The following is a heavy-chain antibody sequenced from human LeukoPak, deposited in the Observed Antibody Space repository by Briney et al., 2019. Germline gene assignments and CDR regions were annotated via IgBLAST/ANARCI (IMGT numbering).Heavy chain of an antibody. CDR3: ARGAYDYNIDY. Sequence: SETLSLTCTVSGGSISSYYWSWIRQPPGKGLEWIGYIYYSGSTNYNPSLKSRVTISVDTSKNQFSLKLSSVTAADTAVYYCARGAYDYNIDYWGQGTLVTVSS. D-gene: IGHD4-11*01. J-gene: IGHJ4*02. CDR1: GGSISSYY. CDR2: IYYSGST. V-gene: IGHV4-59*08.